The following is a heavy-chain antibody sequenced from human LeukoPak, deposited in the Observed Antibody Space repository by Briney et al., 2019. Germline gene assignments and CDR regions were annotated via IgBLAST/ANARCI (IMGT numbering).Heavy chain of an antibody. CDR1: GFTFRNYA. CDR3: AKTHSSDYSYYFDY. D-gene: IGHD3-22*01. J-gene: IGHJ4*02. Sequence: PGGSLRLSCAASGFTFRNYAMSWVRQAPGKGLEWVSAISGSGGRTYYADSVKGRFTVSRDNSKTTLYLQMNSLRAEDTAVYYCAKTHSSDYSYYFDYWGQGTLVTVSS. CDR2: ISGSGGRT. V-gene: IGHV3-23*01.